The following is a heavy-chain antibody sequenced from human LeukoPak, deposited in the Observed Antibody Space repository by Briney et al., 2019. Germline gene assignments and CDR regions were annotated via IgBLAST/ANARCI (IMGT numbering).Heavy chain of an antibody. CDR2: FDPEDGET. CDR3: ATSAAVGYYYYMDV. J-gene: IGHJ6*03. V-gene: IGHV1-24*01. D-gene: IGHD6-25*01. Sequence: ASVKVSCKVSGYTLTELSMHWVRQAPGKGLEWMGGFDPEDGETIYAQEFQGRVTMTEDTSTDTACMELSSLRSEDTAVYYCATSAAVGYYYYMDVWGKGTTVTVSS. CDR1: GYTLTELS.